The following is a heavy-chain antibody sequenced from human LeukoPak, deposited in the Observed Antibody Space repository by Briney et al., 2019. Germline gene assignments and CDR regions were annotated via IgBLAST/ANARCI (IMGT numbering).Heavy chain of an antibody. CDR1: GYTFTSYY. Sequence: GASVTVSCKASGYTFTSYYMHCVRQAPGQGLEWMGVINPSGDSTSYAQKFQGRVTMTRDTSTSTVYMELSSLRSEDTAIYYCAKLAASETGEGSWGQGTLVTVSS. J-gene: IGHJ5*02. CDR2: INPSGDST. V-gene: IGHV1-46*01. D-gene: IGHD6-13*01. CDR3: AKLAASETGEGS.